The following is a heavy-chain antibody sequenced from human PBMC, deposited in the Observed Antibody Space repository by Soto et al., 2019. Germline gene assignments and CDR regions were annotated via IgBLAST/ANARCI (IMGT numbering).Heavy chain of an antibody. D-gene: IGHD2-15*01. Sequence: ASVKVSCKASGYTFTSYGISWVRQAPGQGLEWMGWISADNGNTNYAQNLQGRVTMTTDTSTSTASMELRSLRSDDTAVYYCARDWYCSGGRCYNCFDPWGQGTLVTVSS. J-gene: IGHJ5*02. CDR1: GYTFTSYG. V-gene: IGHV1-18*01. CDR3: ARDWYCSGGRCYNCFDP. CDR2: ISADNGNT.